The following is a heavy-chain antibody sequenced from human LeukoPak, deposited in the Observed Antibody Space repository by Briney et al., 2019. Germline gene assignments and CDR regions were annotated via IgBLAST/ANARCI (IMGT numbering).Heavy chain of an antibody. Sequence: GGSLRLSCAASGFTFSSYWMHWVRQAPGKGLVWVSRINSDGSSTSYADSVKGRFTISRDNAKNTLYLQMNSLRAEDTAVYYCARGGYYYDSSGYYFGFDYWGQGTLVTVSS. CDR2: INSDGSST. CDR1: GFTFSSYW. J-gene: IGHJ4*02. CDR3: ARGGYYYDSSGYYFGFDY. V-gene: IGHV3-74*01. D-gene: IGHD3-22*01.